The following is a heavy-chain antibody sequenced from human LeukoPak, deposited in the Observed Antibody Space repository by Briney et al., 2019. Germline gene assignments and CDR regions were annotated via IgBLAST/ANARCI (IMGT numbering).Heavy chain of an antibody. Sequence: GGSLRLSCAAWGFTLSRCWMRGVREARGKGLEGVANIKQEGREKYYGDCVKGRFTISIDNAKISLYLQMNSLRAEDTAVYYCARANYHLLFGYWGQGTLVTVSS. V-gene: IGHV3-7*01. D-gene: IGHD2-2*01. J-gene: IGHJ4*02. CDR2: IKQEGREK. CDR1: GFTLSRCW. CDR3: ARANYHLLFGY.